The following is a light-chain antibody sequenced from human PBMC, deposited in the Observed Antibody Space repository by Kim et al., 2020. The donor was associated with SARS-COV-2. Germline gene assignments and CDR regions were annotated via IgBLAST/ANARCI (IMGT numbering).Light chain of an antibody. V-gene: IGKV3-20*01. CDR3: QQYGSSLYT. Sequence: LSPGERATLSSRASQSVSSSYLAWYQQKPGHAPRLLIYGASSRATGIPDRFSGNGSGTDFTLTISRLEPEDFAVYYCQQYGSSLYTFGQGTKLEI. CDR1: QSVSSSY. CDR2: GAS. J-gene: IGKJ2*01.